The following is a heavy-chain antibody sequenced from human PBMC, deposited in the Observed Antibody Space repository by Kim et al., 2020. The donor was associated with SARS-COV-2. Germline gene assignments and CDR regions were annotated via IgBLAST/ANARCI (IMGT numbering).Heavy chain of an antibody. J-gene: IGHJ6*02. D-gene: IGHD1-26*01. CDR1: GYTFTSYG. CDR3: ARERVGATYYYGMDV. CDR2: ISAYNGNT. V-gene: IGHV1-18*01. Sequence: ASVKVSCKASGYTFTSYGISWVRQAPGQGLEWMGWISAYNGNTNYAQKLQGRVTMTTDTSTSTAYMELRSLRSDDTAVYYCARERVGATYYYGMDVWGQGTTVTVSS.